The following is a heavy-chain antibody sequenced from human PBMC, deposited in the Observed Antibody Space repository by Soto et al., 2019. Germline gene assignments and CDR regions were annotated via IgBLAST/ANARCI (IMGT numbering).Heavy chain of an antibody. CDR1: GGTFSSYS. CDR3: AREGWPLLQTGMDV. Sequence: RASVKVSCKASGGTFSSYSISWVRQAPGQGLEWMGGIIPIFGTANYAQKFQGRVTITADKSTSTAYMELSSLRSEDTAVYYCAREGWPLLQTGMDVWGQGTTVTVSS. D-gene: IGHD2-15*01. J-gene: IGHJ6*02. V-gene: IGHV1-69*06. CDR2: IIPIFGTA.